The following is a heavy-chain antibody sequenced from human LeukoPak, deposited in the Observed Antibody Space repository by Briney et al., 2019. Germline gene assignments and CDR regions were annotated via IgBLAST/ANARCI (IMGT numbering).Heavy chain of an antibody. CDR1: GFTFSSYE. CDR3: ARTPWIQLRFDY. Sequence: GGSLRLSCAASGFTFSSYEMNWVRQARGKGLEEVSYISSSGSTIYYADSVKGRFTISRDNAKNSLYLQMNSLRAEDTAVYYCARTPWIQLRFDYWGQGTLVTVSS. V-gene: IGHV3-48*03. CDR2: ISSSGSTI. J-gene: IGHJ4*02. D-gene: IGHD5-18*01.